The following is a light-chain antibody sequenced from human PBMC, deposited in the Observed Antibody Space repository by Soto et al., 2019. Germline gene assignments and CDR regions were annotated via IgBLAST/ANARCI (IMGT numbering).Light chain of an antibody. Sequence: EIVLTQSPGTLSLSPGDRATLSCRASQIISSAYLAWYQQRPGQAPRLLISASSSRATGIPDRFSGSGSGTDFTLTISRLEPEDFAVYYCQQCGSSLPWTFGQGTKVEMK. CDR3: QQCGSSLPWT. V-gene: IGKV3-20*01. CDR1: QIISSAY. J-gene: IGKJ1*01. CDR2: ASS.